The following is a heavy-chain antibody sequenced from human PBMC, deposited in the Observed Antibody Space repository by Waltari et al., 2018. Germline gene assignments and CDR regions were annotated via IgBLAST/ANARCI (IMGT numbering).Heavy chain of an antibody. D-gene: IGHD3-10*01. J-gene: IGHJ4*02. CDR2: IYYSGST. CDR1: GGSISSSSYY. Sequence: QLQLQESGPGLVKPSETLSLTCTVSGGSISSSSYYWGWIRQPPGKGLEWIGSIYYSGSTYYHPSLKSRVTISVDTSKNQFSLKLSSVTAADTAVYYCARGPRELPFPGYFDYWGQGTLVTVSS. CDR3: ARGPRELPFPGYFDY. V-gene: IGHV4-39*07.